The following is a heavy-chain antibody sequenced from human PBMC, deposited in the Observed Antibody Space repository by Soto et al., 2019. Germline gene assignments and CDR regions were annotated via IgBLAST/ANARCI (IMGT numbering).Heavy chain of an antibody. V-gene: IGHV3-11*01. CDR1: GITFNDYY. CDR2: ISASGRTI. J-gene: IGHJ6*02. Sequence: PGGSLRLSCEASGITFNDYYMSWIRQTPGKGLEWISFISASGRTIYYADSVKGRFTISRDNSKNTLYLQMNSLRADDTAVYYCARGYCSAVGCYVHYYYGFDVWGQGTTVTVSS. CDR3: ARGYCSAVGCYVHYYYGFDV. D-gene: IGHD2-15*01.